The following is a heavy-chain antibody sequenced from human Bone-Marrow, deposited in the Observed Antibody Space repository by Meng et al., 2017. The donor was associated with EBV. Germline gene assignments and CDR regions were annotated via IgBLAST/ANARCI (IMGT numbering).Heavy chain of an antibody. CDR2: ISTRSSYI. J-gene: IGHJ4*02. D-gene: IGHD1-14*01. Sequence: VHPVVSGGSLVKPGGSLRLSCAASGFTFSSYSMNWVRQAPGKVLEWVSSISTRSSYIYYADSVKGRFTISRDNAKNSLYLQMNSLRAEDTAVYYCASHRGYWGQGTLVTVSS. V-gene: IGHV3-21*01. CDR1: GFTFSSYS. CDR3: ASHRGY.